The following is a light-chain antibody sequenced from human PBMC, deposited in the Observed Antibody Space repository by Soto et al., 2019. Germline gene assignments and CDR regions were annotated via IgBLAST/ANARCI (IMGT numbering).Light chain of an antibody. CDR2: DAS. Sequence: EIVLTQSPGTLSLSPGERATLSCRASQNISSNYLANYLAWYQKPGQAPSLLIYDASSRATGIPDRFSGSGSGTDFTLIINRLEPEDFAVYYCQQYGSSFTFGGGTKVEIK. CDR3: QQYGSSFT. CDR1: QNISSNY. J-gene: IGKJ4*01. V-gene: IGKV3-20*01.